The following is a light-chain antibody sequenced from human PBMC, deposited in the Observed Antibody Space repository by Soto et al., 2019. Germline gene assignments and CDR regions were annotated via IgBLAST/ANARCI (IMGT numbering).Light chain of an antibody. J-gene: IGKJ2*01. CDR2: AAS. Sequence: EIVMTQSPATLSVSPGERATLSCRASQSVSSSLDWLQQKPGQAHRLLIYAASARATGIAARLSGSGSGTEFTLTISSLQSEDFAVYYCLQHKSWPFTFGQGTKLEIK. CDR3: LQHKSWPFT. V-gene: IGKV3-15*01. CDR1: QSVSSS.